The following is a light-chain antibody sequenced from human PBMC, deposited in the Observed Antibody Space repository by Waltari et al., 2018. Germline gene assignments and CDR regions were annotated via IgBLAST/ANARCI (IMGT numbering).Light chain of an antibody. J-gene: IGKJ1*01. Sequence: EIVMTQSPATLSVSPGERATLSCRASQSVSSNLAWYQQRPGPAPRLLIYGASTRATGIPARFSGSRSGTEFTLTISSLQSEDFAVYYCQQYNNWRTFGQGTKVEI. V-gene: IGKV3-15*01. CDR3: QQYNNWRT. CDR1: QSVSSN. CDR2: GAS.